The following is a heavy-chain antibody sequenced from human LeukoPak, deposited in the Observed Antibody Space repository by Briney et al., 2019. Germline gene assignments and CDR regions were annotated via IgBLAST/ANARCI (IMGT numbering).Heavy chain of an antibody. CDR2: ISYDGSNK. V-gene: IGHV3-30-3*01. Sequence: PGGSLRLSCAASGFTFSSYAMHWVRQAPGKGLEWVAVISYDGSNKYYADSVKGRFTISRDNSKNTLYLQMNSLRAEDTAVYYCARDPIVGATRSVDYWGQGTLVTVSS. CDR1: GFTFSSYA. CDR3: ARDPIVGATRSVDY. J-gene: IGHJ4*02. D-gene: IGHD1-26*01.